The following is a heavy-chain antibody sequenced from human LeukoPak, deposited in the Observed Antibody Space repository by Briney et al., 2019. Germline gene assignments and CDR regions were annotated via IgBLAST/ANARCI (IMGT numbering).Heavy chain of an antibody. J-gene: IGHJ4*02. Sequence: GSLRLSCAASGFTFSSYSMNWIRQPAGKGLEWIGRIYTSGSTNYNPSLKSRVTMSVDTSKNQFSLKLSSVTAADTAVYYCARDGRYAQTFDYWGQGTLVTVSS. CDR3: ARDGRYAQTFDY. CDR2: IYTSGST. CDR1: GFTFSSYS. V-gene: IGHV4-4*07. D-gene: IGHD3-9*01.